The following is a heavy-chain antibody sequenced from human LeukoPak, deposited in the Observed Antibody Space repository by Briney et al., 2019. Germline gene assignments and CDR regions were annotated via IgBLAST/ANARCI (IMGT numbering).Heavy chain of an antibody. V-gene: IGHV4-61*01. CDR1: GGSVSSGSYY. D-gene: IGHD3-22*01. CDR2: IYYSGST. Sequence: PSETLSLTCTVSGGSVSSGSYYWSWIRQPPGKGLEWIGYIYYSGSTNYNPSLKSRVTISVDTSKNQFSLKLSSVTAADTAVYYCARGKDYYDSSGFRGPGWYFDYWGQGTLVTVSS. J-gene: IGHJ4*02. CDR3: ARGKDYYDSSGFRGPGWYFDY.